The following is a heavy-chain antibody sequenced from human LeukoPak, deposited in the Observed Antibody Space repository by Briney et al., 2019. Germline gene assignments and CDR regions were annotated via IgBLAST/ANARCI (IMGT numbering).Heavy chain of an antibody. J-gene: IGHJ4*02. CDR3: ASGGYMITFGGVDY. CDR2: ISSSGSTI. Sequence: GGSLRLSCAASGFTFSDYYMSWVRQAPGKGLEWVSSISSSGSTIYYADSVKGRFTISRDNAKNSLYLQMNRLRTGDTAMYYCASGGYMITFGGVDYWGQGTLVTVSS. V-gene: IGHV3-11*04. CDR1: GFTFSDYY. D-gene: IGHD3-16*01.